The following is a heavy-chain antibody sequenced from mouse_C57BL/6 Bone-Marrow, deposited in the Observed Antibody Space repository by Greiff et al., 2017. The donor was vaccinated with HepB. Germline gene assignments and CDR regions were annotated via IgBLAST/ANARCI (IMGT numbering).Heavy chain of an antibody. CDR2: IWRGGST. V-gene: IGHV2-5*01. Sequence: VKLVESGPGLVQPSQSLSLTCTVSGFSLTSYGVHWVRQSPGKGLEWLGVIWRGGSTDYNAVFMSRLSITKDNSKSQVFFKMNSLLADDTAIYYCAKEECAWGYGFYAMDYWGQGTSVTVSS. CDR1: GFSLTSYG. CDR3: AKEECAWGYGFYAMDY. J-gene: IGHJ4*01. D-gene: IGHD1-2*01.